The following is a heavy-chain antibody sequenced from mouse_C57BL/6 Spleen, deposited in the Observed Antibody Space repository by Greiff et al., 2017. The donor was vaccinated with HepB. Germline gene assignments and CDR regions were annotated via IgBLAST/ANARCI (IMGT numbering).Heavy chain of an antibody. CDR2: INPYNGDT. Sequence: EVQRVESGPELVKPGDSVKISCKASGYSFTGYFMNWVMQSHGKSLEWIGRINPYNGDTFYNQKFKGKATLTVDKSSSTAHMELRSLTSEDSAVYYCARPIYYDYDGFAYWGQGTLVTVSA. CDR1: GYSFTGYF. D-gene: IGHD2-4*01. V-gene: IGHV1-20*01. J-gene: IGHJ3*01. CDR3: ARPIYYDYDGFAY.